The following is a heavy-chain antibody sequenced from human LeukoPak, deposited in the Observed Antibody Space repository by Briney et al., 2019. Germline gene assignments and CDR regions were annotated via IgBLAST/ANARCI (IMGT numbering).Heavy chain of an antibody. CDR1: GYTFTRYG. D-gene: IGHD3-3*01. V-gene: IGHV1-18*01. J-gene: IGHJ6*02. CDR2: ISAYNGNT. Sequence: ASVKVSCKASGYTFTRYGISWVRQAPGQGLEWMGWISAYNGNTNYAQKLQGRVTLTTDTSTSTAYMELRSLRSDDTAVYFCASGYGLEYYYYGMDVWGQGTTVTVSS. CDR3: ASGYGLEYYYYGMDV.